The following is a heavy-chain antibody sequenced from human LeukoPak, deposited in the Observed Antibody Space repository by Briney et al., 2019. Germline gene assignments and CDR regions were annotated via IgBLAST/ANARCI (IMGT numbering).Heavy chain of an antibody. CDR2: INSSRSYI. CDR1: GFTFSSYR. CDR3: ARDLQYYDRSGYSYYYGMDV. J-gene: IGHJ6*02. V-gene: IGHV3-21*01. D-gene: IGHD3-22*01. Sequence: GGSLRLSCAASGFTFSSYRMHWLRQAPGKGLEWVSSINSSRSYIYSPASVKGRFTISRDNAKNSLYLQMNSLRAEDTAVYYCARDLQYYDRSGYSYYYGMDVWGQGTTVTVSS.